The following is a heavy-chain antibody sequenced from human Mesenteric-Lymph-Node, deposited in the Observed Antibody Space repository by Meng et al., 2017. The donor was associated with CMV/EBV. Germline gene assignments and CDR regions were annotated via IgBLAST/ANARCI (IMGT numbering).Heavy chain of an antibody. V-gene: IGHV1-2*02. CDR2: INPNSGDT. D-gene: IGHD3-3*01. J-gene: IGHJ4*02. CDR1: GYTFIGYH. CDR3: ARDYYSPPPGVVTGVGY. Sequence: ASVKVSCKASGYTFIGYHMHWVRQAPGQGLEWMGWINPNSGDTKYAQTFQGRVTMTRDTSISTAYMELRSLRSDDTAVYYCARDYYSPPPGVVTGVGYWGQGTLVTVSS.